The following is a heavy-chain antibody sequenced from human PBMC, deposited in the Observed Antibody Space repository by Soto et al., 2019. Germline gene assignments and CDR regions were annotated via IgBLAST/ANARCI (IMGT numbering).Heavy chain of an antibody. D-gene: IGHD6-13*01. Sequence: ASVKVSCNASGYTFTSYGISWVRQAPGQGLEWMGWISAYNGNTNYAQKLQGRVTMTTDTSTSTAYMELRSLRSDDTAVYYCARHWAAAGPFDYWCQGTLVTVSS. CDR3: ARHWAAAGPFDY. J-gene: IGHJ4*02. CDR1: GYTFTSYG. V-gene: IGHV1-18*01. CDR2: ISAYNGNT.